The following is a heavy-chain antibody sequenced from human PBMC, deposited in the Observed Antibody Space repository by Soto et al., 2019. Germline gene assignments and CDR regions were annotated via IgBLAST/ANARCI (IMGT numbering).Heavy chain of an antibody. CDR3: AKTPWEKYYSSWFDC. V-gene: IGHV3-30*18. CDR1: GFTLNSYV. Sequence: QVQLVESGGGVVQPGRSLRLSCAASGFTLNSYVMHWVRQPPGKGLEWVASISHDGTNKYYGGSVKGRFTISRDNSKSTLYMQMNSLQAEDTAVYYCAKTPWEKYYSSWFDCWGQGALVTVSS. J-gene: IGHJ4*02. CDR2: ISHDGTNK. D-gene: IGHD1-26*01.